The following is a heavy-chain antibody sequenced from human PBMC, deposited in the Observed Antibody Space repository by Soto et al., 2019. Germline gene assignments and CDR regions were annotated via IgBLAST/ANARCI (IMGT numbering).Heavy chain of an antibody. Sequence: SETLSLTCAVSGGSITSGYFRSWVRQPPGKGLEWIGEIYHSGSTNYNPSLKSRVTISVDKAKNQFSLKLTSVTAGDTAVYYCARGYYYDSSGYFDSWGQGTLVTVSS. J-gene: IGHJ4*02. V-gene: IGHV4-4*02. CDR3: ARGYYYDSSGYFDS. D-gene: IGHD3-22*01. CDR2: IYHSGST. CDR1: GGSITSGYF.